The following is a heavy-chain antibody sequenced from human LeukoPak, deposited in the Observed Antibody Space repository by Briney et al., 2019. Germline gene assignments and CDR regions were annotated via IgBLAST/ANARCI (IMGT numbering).Heavy chain of an antibody. CDR1: GFTFSSYD. Sequence: GGSLRLSCAASGFTFSSYDMHWVRQATGKGLEWVSAIGTAGDTYYPGSVKGRFTISRENAKNSLYLQMNCLRAGDTAVYYCARGRPYDFWSGYYIPIYYGMDVWGQGTTVTVSS. CDR2: IGTAGDT. J-gene: IGHJ6*02. D-gene: IGHD3-3*01. V-gene: IGHV3-13*01. CDR3: ARGRPYDFWSGYYIPIYYGMDV.